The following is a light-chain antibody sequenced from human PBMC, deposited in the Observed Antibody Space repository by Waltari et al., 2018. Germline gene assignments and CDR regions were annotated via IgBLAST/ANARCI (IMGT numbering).Light chain of an antibody. Sequence: DIQMTHSPSSVSASFGDSVPITCRPSQGIRNCLAWYQQKPGKAPKLLISGTSNLQSGVPSRFSGSGSGRDFTLTISSLQPEDLATYYCQQSSGVPFTFGPGTKVDI. V-gene: IGKV1-12*02. CDR3: QQSSGVPFT. CDR2: GTS. CDR1: QGIRNC. J-gene: IGKJ3*01.